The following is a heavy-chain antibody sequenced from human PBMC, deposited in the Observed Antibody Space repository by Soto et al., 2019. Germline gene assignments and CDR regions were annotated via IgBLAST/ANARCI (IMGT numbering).Heavy chain of an antibody. V-gene: IGHV5-51*01. CDR1: GYSFTSYW. D-gene: IGHD2-15*01. J-gene: IGHJ4*02. CDR2: IYPGDSDT. Sequence: PGESLKISCKGSGYSFTSYWIGWVRQMPGKGLEWMGIIYPGDSDTRYSPSFQGQVTISADKSISTAYLQWSSLKASDTAMYCCARARFPLGYCSGGSCSDFDYWGQGTLVTVSS. CDR3: ARARFPLGYCSGGSCSDFDY.